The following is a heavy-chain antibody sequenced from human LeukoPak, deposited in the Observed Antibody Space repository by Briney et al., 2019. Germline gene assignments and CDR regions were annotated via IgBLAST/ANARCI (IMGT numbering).Heavy chain of an antibody. V-gene: IGHV3-15*01. D-gene: IGHD5-18*01. CDR3: STDLAAMVRAIDY. Sequence: GGSLRLSCAVSGFSDRSNYMSWVRQAPGKGLEWVGRIKSKSDGGTTDYTAPVKGRFTISRDDSKNTLHLQMNSLKSEDTAVYYCSTDLAAMVRAIDYWGQGTLVTVSS. J-gene: IGHJ4*02. CDR2: IKSKSDGGTT. CDR1: GFSDRSNY.